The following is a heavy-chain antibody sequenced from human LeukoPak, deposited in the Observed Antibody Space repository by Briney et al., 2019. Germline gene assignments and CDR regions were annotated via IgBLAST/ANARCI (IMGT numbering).Heavy chain of an antibody. D-gene: IGHD2-15*01. CDR1: GYSFTSYW. V-gene: IGHV5-51*01. J-gene: IGHJ5*02. Sequence: GESLKISCKGYGYSFTSYWIGWVRQMPGKGLEWMGIIYPGDSDTRYSPSFQGQVTISADKSISTAYLQWSSLKASDTAMYYCARRYCSGGSCYSNWFDPWGQGTLVTVSS. CDR2: IYPGDSDT. CDR3: ARRYCSGGSCYSNWFDP.